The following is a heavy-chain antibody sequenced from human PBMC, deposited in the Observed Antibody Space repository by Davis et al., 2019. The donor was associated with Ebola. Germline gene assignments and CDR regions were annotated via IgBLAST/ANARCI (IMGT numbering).Heavy chain of an antibody. Sequence: MPSETLSLTCTVSGGSVSSGSYYWSWIRQPPGKGLEWIGYIYCSGSTNYNPSLKSRVTISVDTSKNQFSLKLSSVTAADTAVYYCARDRHVYYYGMDVWGQGTTVTVSS. CDR2: IYCSGST. J-gene: IGHJ6*02. CDR3: ARDRHVYYYGMDV. CDR1: GGSVSSGSYY. V-gene: IGHV4-61*01.